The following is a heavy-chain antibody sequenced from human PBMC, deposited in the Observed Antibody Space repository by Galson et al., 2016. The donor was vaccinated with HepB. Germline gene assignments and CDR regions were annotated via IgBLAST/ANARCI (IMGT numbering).Heavy chain of an antibody. CDR2: INAGNGHT. CDR1: GYTCSSSA. D-gene: IGHD5-18*01. J-gene: IGHJ1*01. Sequence: SVKVSGKASGYTCSSSAMHWVRQAPGQRLEWMGWINAGNGHTKYSQKFQGRVTITRDTSANTAYIELSSLRSEDTAVYYCGRAYSYGPEYFHHWGQGTLVTVSS. V-gene: IGHV1-3*01. CDR3: GRAYSYGPEYFHH.